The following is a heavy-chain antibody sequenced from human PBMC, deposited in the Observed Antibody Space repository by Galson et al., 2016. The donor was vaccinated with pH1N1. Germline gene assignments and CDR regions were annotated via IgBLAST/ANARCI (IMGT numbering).Heavy chain of an antibody. CDR1: EFTFSTYW. J-gene: IGHJ4*02. V-gene: IGHV3-7*01. Sequence: SLRLSCAASEFTFSTYWMNWVRQAPGEGLEWVANIKPDGSEIYYVDSVRGRFTISRDNAKKSVFLQMNGLRADDTAVYYCAAGRDGAGFGSWGQGTLVTVSS. CDR2: IKPDGSEI. D-gene: IGHD3-10*01. CDR3: AAGRDGAGFGS.